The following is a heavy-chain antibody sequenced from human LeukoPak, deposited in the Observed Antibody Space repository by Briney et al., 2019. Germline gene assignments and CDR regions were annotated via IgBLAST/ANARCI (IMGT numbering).Heavy chain of an antibody. CDR2: IIPIFGTA. CDR1: GGTFISYA. Sequence: ASVTVSCTASGGTFISYAISWVRQAPGQGLEWMGGIIPIFGTANYAQKFQGRVTITADESTSTAYMELSSLRSEDTAVYYCASAYPAANNWFDPWGQGTLVTVSS. V-gene: IGHV1-69*13. CDR3: ASAYPAANNWFDP. J-gene: IGHJ5*02. D-gene: IGHD2-2*01.